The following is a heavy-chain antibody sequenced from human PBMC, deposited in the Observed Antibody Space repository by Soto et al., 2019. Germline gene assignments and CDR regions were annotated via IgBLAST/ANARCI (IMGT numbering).Heavy chain of an antibody. CDR2: IYDSGTT. CDR1: GGSMFSGDYY. CDR3: ARKGYRDYSPLDV. V-gene: IGHV4-30-4*01. D-gene: IGHD4-17*01. J-gene: IGHJ6*02. Sequence: QVQLQESGPGLEKPSQTLSLTCTVSGGSMFSGDYYWNWIRQPPGKGLEWIGYIYDSGTTSYNPSLKSRVTISLDTSNNQFSLNLRSVTAADTAVYYCARKGYRDYSPLDVWGQGTTVTVSS.